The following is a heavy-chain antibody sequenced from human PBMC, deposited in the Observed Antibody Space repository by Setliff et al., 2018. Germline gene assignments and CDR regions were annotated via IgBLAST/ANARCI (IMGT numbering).Heavy chain of an antibody. CDR1: GGTFSSYG. Sequence: ASVKVSCKASGGTFSSYGISWVRQATGQGLEWMGWLNPNISATFYAPKFQGRVTMTRDTSTSTFYMELSSLRSEDTAVYYCARGVGAMGGYWGQGTLVTVSS. D-gene: IGHD1-26*01. CDR2: LNPNISAT. CDR3: ARGVGAMGGY. J-gene: IGHJ4*02. V-gene: IGHV1-8*02.